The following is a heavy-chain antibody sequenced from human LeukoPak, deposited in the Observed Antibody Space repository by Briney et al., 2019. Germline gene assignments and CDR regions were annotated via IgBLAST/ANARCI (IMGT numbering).Heavy chain of an antibody. J-gene: IGHJ5*02. CDR1: GGSISNYY. D-gene: IGHD3-10*01. CDR3: ARDLHGSGTWDWFDP. CDR2: KYARGSS. V-gene: IGHV4-4*07. Sequence: SETLSLTCTVSGGSISNYYWSWIRQPAGKGLEWIGRKYARGSSNYNPPVQSRVTMSVDTSKNQFSLKLRSVTAADTAVYYCARDLHGSGTWDWFDPWGQGTLVTVSS.